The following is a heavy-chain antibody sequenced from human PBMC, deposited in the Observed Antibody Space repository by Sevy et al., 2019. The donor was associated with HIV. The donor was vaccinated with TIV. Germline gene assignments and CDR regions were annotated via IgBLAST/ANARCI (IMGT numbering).Heavy chain of an antibody. Sequence: GGSLRLSCAASGFTFSSYWMSWVRQAPGKGLEWVANIKQDGSEKYYVDSVKGRFTISRDNAKNSLYLQMNSLRAEDTAVYYCARAAGIVGVYFDYWGQGTLVTVSS. CDR2: IKQDGSEK. CDR1: GFTFSSYW. J-gene: IGHJ4*02. D-gene: IGHD1-26*01. V-gene: IGHV3-7*04. CDR3: ARAAGIVGVYFDY.